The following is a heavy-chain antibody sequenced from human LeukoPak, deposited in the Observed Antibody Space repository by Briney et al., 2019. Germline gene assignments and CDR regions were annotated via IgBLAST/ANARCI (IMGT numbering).Heavy chain of an antibody. J-gene: IGHJ4*02. D-gene: IGHD5-12*01. CDR1: GFTFSSYA. Sequence: PGGSLRLSCAASGFTFSSYAMHWVRQAPGKGLEWVAVISYDGSNKYYADSVKGGFTISRDNSKNTLYLQMNSLRAEDTAVYYCARDISAVGYSGYAFDYWGQGTLVTVSS. CDR2: ISYDGSNK. V-gene: IGHV3-30*04. CDR3: ARDISAVGYSGYAFDY.